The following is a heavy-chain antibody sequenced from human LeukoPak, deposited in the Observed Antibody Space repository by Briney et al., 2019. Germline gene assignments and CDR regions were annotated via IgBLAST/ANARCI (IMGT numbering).Heavy chain of an antibody. Sequence: GGSLRLSCAASGFTFTAFGMHWVRQAPGKGLEWLPVISYDGSNKNYADSVKGRLTISRDNSKNTLSLQMDSLRPEDTAVYYCARGRGDGYNLYVDYWGQGTLVTVSS. J-gene: IGHJ4*02. CDR3: ARGRGDGYNLYVDY. V-gene: IGHV3-30*03. CDR1: GFTFTAFG. D-gene: IGHD5-24*01. CDR2: ISYDGSNK.